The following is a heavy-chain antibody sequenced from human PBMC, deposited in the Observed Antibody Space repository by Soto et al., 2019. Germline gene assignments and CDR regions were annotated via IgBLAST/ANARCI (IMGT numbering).Heavy chain of an antibody. D-gene: IGHD3-16*01. V-gene: IGHV3-23*01. CDR1: GFTVSSYA. J-gene: IGHJ6*03. Sequence: EVQLLESGGGLVQPGGSLRLSCAASGFTVSSYAMSWVRQAPGKGLEWVSVISGSGSTYSADSVKGRFTISRDIYKNTVYLQMNSLSAEDTAVYYCAKALRFTFTTGYYMDVWGRGTTVTVSS. CDR2: ISGSGST. CDR3: AKALRFTFTTGYYMDV.